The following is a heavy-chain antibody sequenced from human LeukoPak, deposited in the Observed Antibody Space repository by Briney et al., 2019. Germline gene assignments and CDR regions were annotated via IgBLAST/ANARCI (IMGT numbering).Heavy chain of an antibody. D-gene: IGHD6-19*01. CDR1: GFSFSGYI. CDR3: ARDQWLDY. CDR2: IGTSGNTI. V-gene: IGHV3-48*01. J-gene: IGHJ4*02. Sequence: GGPLRLSCAASGFSFSGYIMNWVRQTPGKGLEWVSFIGTSGNTIYYADSVKGRFTVSRDNAKNSLYLQMNSLRAEDTAVYYCARDQWLDYWGQGTLVTVSS.